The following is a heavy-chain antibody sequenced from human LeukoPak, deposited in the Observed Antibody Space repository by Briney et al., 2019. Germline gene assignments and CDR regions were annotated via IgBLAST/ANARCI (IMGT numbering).Heavy chain of an antibody. V-gene: IGHV1-18*01. CDR3: ATDLSLEDCSGEACYSAAHDY. CDR1: GYPFSDYG. D-gene: IGHD2-15*01. CDR2: ISAYNDIT. J-gene: IGHJ4*02. Sequence: ASVKVSCKASGYPFSDYGISWVRQAPGQGLQWMGCISAYNDITNYAQQLQGRLTMTTDTFTTTAYMELRSLRSDDTAVYFCATDLSLEDCSGEACYSAAHDYWGQGTLVSVSS.